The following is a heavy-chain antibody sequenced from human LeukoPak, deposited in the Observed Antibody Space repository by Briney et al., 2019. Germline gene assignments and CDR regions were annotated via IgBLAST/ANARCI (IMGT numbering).Heavy chain of an antibody. J-gene: IGHJ6*03. CDR3: VRGVRQLDIKYYYYYYYMDV. Sequence: SETLSLTCAVYGGSFTGYYWTWIRQPPGKGLEWIGEVNHSGFTSYNPSLKSRVTISVDTSKNQFSLKLSSVTAADTAVYYCVRGVRQLDIKYYYYYYYMDVWGKGTTVTVSS. CDR1: GGSFTGYY. CDR2: VNHSGFT. V-gene: IGHV4-34*01. D-gene: IGHD6-6*01.